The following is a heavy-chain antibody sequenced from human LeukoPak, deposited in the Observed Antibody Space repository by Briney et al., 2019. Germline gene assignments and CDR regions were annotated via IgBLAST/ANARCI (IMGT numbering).Heavy chain of an antibody. V-gene: IGHV3-30*02. CDR2: IRYDGINK. J-gene: IGHJ3*02. Sequence: GGSLRLSCAASGFTFSSYSMQWVRQTPGKGLEWVAFIRYDGINKYYADSVKGRFTISRDSFKNTLYLQMNSLRPEDTAVYYCAKEGDYYGSGSYRDGFDIWGQGTRATVSS. D-gene: IGHD3-10*01. CDR3: AKEGDYYGSGSYRDGFDI. CDR1: GFTFSSYS.